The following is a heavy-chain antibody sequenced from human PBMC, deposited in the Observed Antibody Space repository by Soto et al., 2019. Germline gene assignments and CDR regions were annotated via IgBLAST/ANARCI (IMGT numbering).Heavy chain of an antibody. Sequence: GGSLRLSCAASGFTFSSYSMNWVRQAPGKGLEWVSSISSSSSYIYYADSVKGRFTISRDNAKNSLYLQMNSLRAEDTAVYYCARGGYLPPYYYYGMDVWGQGTTVT. CDR3: ARGGYLPPYYYYGMDV. D-gene: IGHD1-1*01. CDR2: ISSSSSYI. V-gene: IGHV3-21*01. J-gene: IGHJ6*02. CDR1: GFTFSSYS.